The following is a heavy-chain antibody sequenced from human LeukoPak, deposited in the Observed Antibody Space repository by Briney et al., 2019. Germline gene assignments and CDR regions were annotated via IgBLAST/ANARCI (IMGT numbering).Heavy chain of an antibody. CDR1: GGSISSYY. J-gene: IGHJ4*02. Sequence: SETLSLTCTVSGGSISSYYWSWIRQPPGKGLGWIGYIYYSGSTNYNPSLKSRVTISVDTSKNQFSLKLSSVTAADTAVYYCARTTIFGVALDYWGQGTLVTVSS. CDR3: ARTTIFGVALDY. V-gene: IGHV4-59*01. D-gene: IGHD3-3*01. CDR2: IYYSGST.